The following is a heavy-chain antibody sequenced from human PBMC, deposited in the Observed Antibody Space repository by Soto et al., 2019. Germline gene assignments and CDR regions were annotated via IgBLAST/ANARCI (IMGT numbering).Heavy chain of an antibody. J-gene: IGHJ4*02. Sequence: ASVKVSCKASGYTFTSYDINWVRQATGQGLEWMGWMNPNSGDTGYAQKFQGRVTMTRNTSISTAYMELSSLRSEDTAVYYCARGRYWKAAAGTGYWGQGTLVTVSS. D-gene: IGHD6-13*01. CDR3: ARGRYWKAAAGTGY. V-gene: IGHV1-8*01. CDR1: GYTFTSYD. CDR2: MNPNSGDT.